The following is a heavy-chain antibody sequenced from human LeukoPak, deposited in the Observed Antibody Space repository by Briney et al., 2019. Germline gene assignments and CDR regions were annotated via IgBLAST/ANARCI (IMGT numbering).Heavy chain of an antibody. Sequence: GGSLRLSCAASGFTFSSYDMHWVRQATGKGLEWVSAIGTTSDTYYPDSVKGRFTISRENAKNSLYLQMNSLRAGDTAVYYCARAISMVRGVNYFDYWGQGTLVTVSS. D-gene: IGHD3-10*01. CDR1: GFTFSSYD. CDR3: ARAISMVRGVNYFDY. CDR2: IGTTSDT. J-gene: IGHJ4*02. V-gene: IGHV3-13*01.